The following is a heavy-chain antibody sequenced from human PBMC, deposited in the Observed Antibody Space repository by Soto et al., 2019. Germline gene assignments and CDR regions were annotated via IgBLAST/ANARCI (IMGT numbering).Heavy chain of an antibody. CDR1: GFTFSSYC. V-gene: IGHV3-30*18. CDR3: AKAVMSAAGTGWPFDY. J-gene: IGHJ4*02. Sequence: GSLRLSCAASGFTFSSYCMHWVRQAPGKGLEWVAVISYDGSNKYYADSVKGRFTISSDNSKNTLYLQLNSLRAADTAAYYCAKAVMSAAGTGWPFDYWGQGTLVTVSS. CDR2: ISYDGSNK. D-gene: IGHD6-13*01.